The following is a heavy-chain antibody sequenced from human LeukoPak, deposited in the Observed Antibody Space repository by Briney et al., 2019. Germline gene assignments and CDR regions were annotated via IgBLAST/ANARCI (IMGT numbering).Heavy chain of an antibody. CDR1: GFTFDDYA. Sequence: GRSLRLSCAASGFTFDDYAMHWVRQAPGKGLEWVSGISWNSGSIGYADSVKGRFTISRDNAKNSLYLQMNSLRAEDTALYYCAKGYSGYDWLDYWGQGTLVTVSS. V-gene: IGHV3-9*01. J-gene: IGHJ4*02. CDR2: ISWNSGSI. CDR3: AKGYSGYDWLDY. D-gene: IGHD5-12*01.